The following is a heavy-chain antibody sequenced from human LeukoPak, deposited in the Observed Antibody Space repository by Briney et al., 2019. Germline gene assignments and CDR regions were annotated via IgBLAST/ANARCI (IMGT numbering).Heavy chain of an antibody. V-gene: IGHV1-2*02. CDR3: ARDTLDY. J-gene: IGHJ4*02. CDR2: INPNSGGT. Sequence: ASVKVSCKASGYTFTSYDINWVRQATGQGLEWMGWINPNSGGTNYAQKFQGRVTMTRDTSISTAYMELSRLRSDDTAVYYCARDTLDYWGQGTLVTVSS. CDR1: GYTFTSYD.